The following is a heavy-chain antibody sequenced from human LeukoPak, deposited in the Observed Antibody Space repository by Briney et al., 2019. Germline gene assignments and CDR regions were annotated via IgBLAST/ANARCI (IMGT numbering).Heavy chain of an antibody. CDR2: FYNSGST. D-gene: IGHD2-15*01. V-gene: IGHV4-59*08. Sequence: SETLSLTCSVSGGSINSYYWSWIRQPPGKRLEWIAYFYNSGSTNYNPSLKSRVTISVDTSRNQFSLKMTSVTAADTAVYYCARVPHNCTGDRCYSRWFDPWGQGTLVIVSS. CDR1: GGSINSYY. CDR3: ARVPHNCTGDRCYSRWFDP. J-gene: IGHJ5*02.